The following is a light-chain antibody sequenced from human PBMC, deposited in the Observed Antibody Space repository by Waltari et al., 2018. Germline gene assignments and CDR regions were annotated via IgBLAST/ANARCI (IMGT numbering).Light chain of an antibody. CDR2: DAS. CDR3: QQHDNLPPFT. Sequence: DIQMTQSPSSLSASVGDRVTITCQASQDISNYLNWYQQKPGKAPKLLIYDASNLETGVPSRFSGSGSGTDFTFTISRLQPEDIATYYCQQHDNLPPFTFGPGTKVDIK. CDR1: QDISNY. V-gene: IGKV1-33*01. J-gene: IGKJ3*01.